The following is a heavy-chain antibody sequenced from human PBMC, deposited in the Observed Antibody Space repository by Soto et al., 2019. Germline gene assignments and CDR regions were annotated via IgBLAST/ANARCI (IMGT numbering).Heavy chain of an antibody. CDR2: INAGNGDT. V-gene: IGHV1-18*01. J-gene: IGHJ4*01. CDR3: GGDVGYVPIDY. Sequence: ASVKVSCKASGYTFTSYGISWVRQAPGQRLEWMGWINAGNGDTKYAQKLQGRVTMTRDTSTNTAYMELSSLTSDETAVYYCGGDVGYVPIDYCG. CDR1: GYTFTSYG. D-gene: IGHD2-2*01.